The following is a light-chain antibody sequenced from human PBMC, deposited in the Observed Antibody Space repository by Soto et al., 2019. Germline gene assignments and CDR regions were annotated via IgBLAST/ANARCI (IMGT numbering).Light chain of an antibody. CDR3: QQRSNWPST. CDR1: QSVSSY. CDR2: DAS. Sequence: EIVLTQSPATLSLSPGNRATHSCRASQSVSSYLAWYQQKPGQAPRLLIYDASNRATGIPARFSGSGSGTDFTLSITSLEPEDFAVYYCQQRSNWPSTFGGGTKVDIK. J-gene: IGKJ4*01. V-gene: IGKV3-11*01.